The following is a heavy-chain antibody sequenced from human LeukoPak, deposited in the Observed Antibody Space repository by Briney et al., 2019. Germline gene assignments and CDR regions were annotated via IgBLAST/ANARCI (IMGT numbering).Heavy chain of an antibody. CDR3: AKDRLGDYYGSGTYYTNYFDY. D-gene: IGHD3-10*01. CDR1: GFTFSSHA. V-gene: IGHV3-23*01. CDR2: ISGSGVST. Sequence: GGSLRLSCAASGFTFSSHAMSWVRQAPGKGPEWVSAISGSGVSTYYADSVKGRFTISRDNYKNTLYLQMNSLRAEDTAVYYCAKDRLGDYYGSGTYYTNYFDYWGQGTLVTISS. J-gene: IGHJ4*02.